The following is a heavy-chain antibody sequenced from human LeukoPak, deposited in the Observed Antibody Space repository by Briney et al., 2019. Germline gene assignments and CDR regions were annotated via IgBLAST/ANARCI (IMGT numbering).Heavy chain of an antibody. D-gene: IGHD4-23*01. CDR2: ISGSGGGT. CDR3: AKSDLNYGGNPDY. J-gene: IGHJ4*02. Sequence: GGSLGLSCAASGFTFSSYAMSWVRQAPGKGLEWVSTISGSGGGTYYADSVKGRFTISRDNSKNTLYLQMNSLRAEDTAVYYCAKSDLNYGGNPDYWGQGTLVTVSS. CDR1: GFTFSSYA. V-gene: IGHV3-23*01.